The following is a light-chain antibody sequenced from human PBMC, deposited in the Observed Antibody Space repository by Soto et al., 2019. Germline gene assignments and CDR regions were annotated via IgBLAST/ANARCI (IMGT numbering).Light chain of an antibody. CDR2: AAS. J-gene: IGKJ4*01. Sequence: DIPPAQFSTCAGEPVGERLTLPFPASQDIGSWLAWYQQKPGKAPKLLIYAASSLQSGVPSRFSGSGSGTDFTLTISSLQPEDFATYYCQQANSFPLTFGGGTKVDIK. CDR3: QQANSFPLT. CDR1: QDIGSW. V-gene: IGKV1-12*01.